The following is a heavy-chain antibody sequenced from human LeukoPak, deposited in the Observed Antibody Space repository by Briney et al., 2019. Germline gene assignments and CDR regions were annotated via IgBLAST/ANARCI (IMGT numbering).Heavy chain of an antibody. CDR3: ARDFPSYGDHNWFDP. CDR2: IYSSGST. CDR1: GGSIRSYY. V-gene: IGHV4-4*07. D-gene: IGHD4-17*01. J-gene: IGHJ5*02. Sequence: SETLSLTCTVSGGSIRSYYWSWIRQPAGKGLEWIGRIYSSGSTNYNPSLKSRVTMSADTSKNQFSLKLSSVTAADTAVYYCARDFPSYGDHNWFDPWGQGTLVTVSS.